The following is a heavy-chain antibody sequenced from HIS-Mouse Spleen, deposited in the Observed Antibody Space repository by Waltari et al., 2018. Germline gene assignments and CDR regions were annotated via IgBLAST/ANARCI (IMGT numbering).Heavy chain of an antibody. CDR2: INHSGST. Sequence: QVQLQQWGAGLLKPSETQTLTCAVYGGSFSGYYCSWIPQPPGKGLEWVGEINHSGSTNYNPFLKSRVTISVDTFKNQFSLKLSSVTAADTAVYYCASIFDYWGQGTLVTVSS. V-gene: IGHV4-34*01. CDR1: GGSFSGYY. CDR3: ASIFDY. J-gene: IGHJ4*02.